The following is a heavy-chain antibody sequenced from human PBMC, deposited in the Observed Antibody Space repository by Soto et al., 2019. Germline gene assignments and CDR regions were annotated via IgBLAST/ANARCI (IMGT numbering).Heavy chain of an antibody. Sequence: PGGSLRLSCAASGFTFSSYGMHWVRQAPGKGLEWVAVISYDGSNKYYADSVKGRFTISRDNSKNTLYLQMNSLRAEDTAVYYCAKGLGDTAMDYWGQGTLVTVSS. J-gene: IGHJ4*02. CDR3: AKGLGDTAMDY. CDR1: GFTFSSYG. V-gene: IGHV3-30*18. D-gene: IGHD5-18*01. CDR2: ISYDGSNK.